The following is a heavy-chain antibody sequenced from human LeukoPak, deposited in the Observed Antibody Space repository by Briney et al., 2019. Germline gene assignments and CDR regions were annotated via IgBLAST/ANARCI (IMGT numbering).Heavy chain of an antibody. CDR3: AAEAAYYYDSRDAFDV. V-gene: IGHV3-33*01. Sequence: PGGSLRLSCAASGITFSSYGMHWVRQAPGKGLEWVAVIWYDGSNKYYADSVKGRFTISRDNSKNTLYLQMNSLRAEDTAVYYCAAEAAYYYDSRDAFDVWGQGTMVTVSS. J-gene: IGHJ3*01. D-gene: IGHD3-22*01. CDR2: IWYDGSNK. CDR1: GITFSSYG.